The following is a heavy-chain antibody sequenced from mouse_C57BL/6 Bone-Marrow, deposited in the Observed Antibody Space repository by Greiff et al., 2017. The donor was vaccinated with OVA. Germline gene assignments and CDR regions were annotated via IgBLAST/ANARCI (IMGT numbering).Heavy chain of an antibody. Sequence: VQLQQSGAELVRPGTSVKVSCKASGYAFTNYLIEWVKQRPGQGLEWIGVINPGSGGTNYNEKFKGKATLTADKSSSTAYMQLSSLTSEDSAVYFCARWGTTVYYLDYWGQGTTLTVSS. J-gene: IGHJ2*01. CDR1: GYAFTNYL. CDR2: INPGSGGT. CDR3: ARWGTTVYYLDY. V-gene: IGHV1-54*01. D-gene: IGHD1-1*01.